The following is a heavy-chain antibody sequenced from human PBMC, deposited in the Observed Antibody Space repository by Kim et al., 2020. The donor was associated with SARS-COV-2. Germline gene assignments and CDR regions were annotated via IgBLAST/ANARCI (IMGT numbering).Heavy chain of an antibody. Sequence: NPSLKSRVTISRDPSKNQFSLGLTSVTAADTAVYYCARRAGGFGEGQFDYWGQGTLVTVSS. V-gene: IGHV4-59*08. CDR3: ARRAGGFGEGQFDY. J-gene: IGHJ4*02. D-gene: IGHD3-10*01.